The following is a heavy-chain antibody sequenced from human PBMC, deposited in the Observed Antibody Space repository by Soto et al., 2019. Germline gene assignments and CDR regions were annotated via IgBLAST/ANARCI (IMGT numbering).Heavy chain of an antibody. CDR1: GFTFSSYA. V-gene: IGHV3-23*01. J-gene: IGHJ4*02. D-gene: IGHD3-22*01. CDR3: ANSRGYYDSSGYWY. Sequence: LSLTCAASGFTFSSYAMSWVRQAPGKGLEWVSAISGSGGSTYYADSVKGRFTISRDNSKNTLYLQINSLRAEDTSVYYCANSRGYYDSSGYWYWGQGTLVTVSS. CDR2: ISGSGGST.